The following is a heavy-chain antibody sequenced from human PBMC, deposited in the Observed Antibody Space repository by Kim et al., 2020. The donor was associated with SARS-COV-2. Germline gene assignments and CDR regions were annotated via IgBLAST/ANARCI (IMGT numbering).Heavy chain of an antibody. J-gene: IGHJ4*01. CDR2: ISYYGTVQ. V-gene: IGHV3-30*18. CDR3: AKDENEGNNHISHHY. CDR1: GFSFNNYG. Sequence: GGSLRLSCAASGFSFNNYGMHWVRQAPGKGLEWVALISYYGTVQYYADSVEGRFTVSRDNTNNTLYLQMSSLRTEDTAVYYCAKDENEGNNHISHHYWG.